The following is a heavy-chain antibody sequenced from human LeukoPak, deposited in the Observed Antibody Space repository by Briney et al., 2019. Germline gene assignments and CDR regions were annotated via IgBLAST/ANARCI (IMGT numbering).Heavy chain of an antibody. Sequence: GGSLRLSCAASGFTFSSYAMHWVRQAPGKGLEYVSAISSNGGSTYYANSVKGRFTISRDNSKNTLYLQMGSLRAEDMAVYYCAFGYCRSTSCSRDYYYYMDVWGKGTTVTVSS. CDR2: ISSNGGST. J-gene: IGHJ6*03. V-gene: IGHV3-64*01. CDR3: AFGYCRSTSCSRDYYYYMDV. D-gene: IGHD2-2*03. CDR1: GFTFSSYA.